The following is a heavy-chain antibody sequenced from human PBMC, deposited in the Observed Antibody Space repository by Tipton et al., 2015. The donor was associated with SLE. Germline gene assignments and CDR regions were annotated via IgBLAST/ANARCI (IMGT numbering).Heavy chain of an antibody. CDR3: ARGSDGEYVRYFDF. D-gene: IGHD4-17*01. V-gene: IGHV4-4*07. CDR2: IYSSGDR. Sequence: TLSLTCTVSGGSVSFDYWSWIRQSAGRGLEWIGRIYSSGDRDYNPSLRSRVTMSIDASQNRVSLRLKSVSAADTAVYYCARGSDGEYVRYFDFWGPGTLVTVSS. J-gene: IGHJ2*01. CDR1: GGSVSFDY.